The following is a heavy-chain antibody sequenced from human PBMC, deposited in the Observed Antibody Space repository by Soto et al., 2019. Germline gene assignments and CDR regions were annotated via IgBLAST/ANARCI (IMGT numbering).Heavy chain of an antibody. Sequence: GGSLRLSCAASGFTFSSYAMSWVRQAPGKGLEWVSAISGSGGSTYYADSVKGRFTISRDNSKNTLYLQMNSLRAEDTAVYYCAKSYYYDSSGYYYFDYWGQGTLVTVSS. J-gene: IGHJ4*02. CDR3: AKSYYYDSSGYYYFDY. V-gene: IGHV3-23*01. CDR1: GFTFSSYA. CDR2: ISGSGGST. D-gene: IGHD3-22*01.